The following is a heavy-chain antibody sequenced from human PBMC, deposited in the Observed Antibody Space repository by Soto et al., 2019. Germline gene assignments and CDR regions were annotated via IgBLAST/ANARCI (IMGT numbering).Heavy chain of an antibody. Sequence: GGSLRLSCAASGFTFDDYAMHWVRQAPGKGLEWVSGISWNSGSIGYADSVKGRFTISRDNAKNSLYLQMNSLRAEGTALYYCAKSSRRYYYYYGMDVWGQGTTVTVSS. CDR2: ISWNSGSI. CDR3: AKSSRRYYYYYGMDV. J-gene: IGHJ6*02. V-gene: IGHV3-9*01. D-gene: IGHD6-6*01. CDR1: GFTFDDYA.